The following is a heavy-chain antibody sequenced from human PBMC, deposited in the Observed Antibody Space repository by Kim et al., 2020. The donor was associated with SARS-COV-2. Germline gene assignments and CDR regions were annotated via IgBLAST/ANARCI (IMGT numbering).Heavy chain of an antibody. CDR1: GGSISSGGYY. V-gene: IGHV4-31*03. D-gene: IGHD6-19*01. Sequence: SETLSLTCTVSGGSISSGGYYWSWIRQHPGKGLEWIGYIYYSGSTYYNPSLKSRVTISVDTSKNQFSLKLSSVTAADTAVYYCASSEEGAVAGFFDYWGQGTLVTVSS. J-gene: IGHJ4*02. CDR2: IYYSGST. CDR3: ASSEEGAVAGFFDY.